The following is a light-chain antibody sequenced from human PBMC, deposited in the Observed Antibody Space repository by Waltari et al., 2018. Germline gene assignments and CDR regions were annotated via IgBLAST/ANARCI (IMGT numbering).Light chain of an antibody. CDR3: SSYASSVTHV. CDR1: SSDVGGYDY. Sequence: QSALTQPASVSGSPGQSITISCTGTSSDVGGYDYVSWYQQHPGKAPILIIYGVSSRPSGISIRFSGSKSGHTASLTISGLQAEDEADYYCSSYASSVTHVFGTGTKVTVL. J-gene: IGLJ1*01. V-gene: IGLV2-14*03. CDR2: GVS.